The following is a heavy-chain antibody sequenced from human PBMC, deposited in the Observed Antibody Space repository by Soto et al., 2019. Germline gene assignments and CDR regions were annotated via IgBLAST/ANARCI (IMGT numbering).Heavy chain of an antibody. V-gene: IGHV4-39*01. CDR1: GGSISSSSYY. Sequence: QLQLQESGPGLVKPSETLSLTCTVSGGSISSSSYYWGWIRQPPGKGLEWIGSIYYSGSTYYNPSLKSRVTISVDTPKNQFSLKLSSVTAADTAVYYCARPILSVTEFFWFDPWGQGTLVTVSS. D-gene: IGHD3-10*01. CDR2: IYYSGST. J-gene: IGHJ5*02. CDR3: ARPILSVTEFFWFDP.